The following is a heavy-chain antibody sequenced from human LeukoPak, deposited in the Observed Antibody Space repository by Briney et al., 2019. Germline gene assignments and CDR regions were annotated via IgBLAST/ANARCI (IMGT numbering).Heavy chain of an antibody. CDR3: ARDWQWQQRDGDAFDI. CDR2: IKQDGSQK. J-gene: IGHJ3*02. Sequence: GGSLRLSCAASGFTFSGYWMSWVRQAPGKGLEWVANIKQDGSQKYYVDSVKGRFTISRDNAKNSLFLQMNSLRAEDTSVYYCARDWQWQQRDGDAFDIWGQGTMVTVSS. V-gene: IGHV3-7*04. CDR1: GFTFSGYW. D-gene: IGHD6-13*01.